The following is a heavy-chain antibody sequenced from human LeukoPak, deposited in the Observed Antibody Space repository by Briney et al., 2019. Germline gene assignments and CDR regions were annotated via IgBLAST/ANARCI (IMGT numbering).Heavy chain of an antibody. CDR2: IYSGGST. J-gene: IGHJ4*02. CDR3: ASSLSRDGYNYYFDY. D-gene: IGHD5-24*01. CDR1: GFTVSSNY. V-gene: IGHV3-53*04. Sequence: GGSLRPSCAASGFTVSSNYMSWVRQAPGKGLEWVSVIYSGGSTYYADSVKGRFTISRHNSKNTLYLQMNSLRAEDTAVYYCASSLSRDGYNYYFDYWGQGTLVTVSS.